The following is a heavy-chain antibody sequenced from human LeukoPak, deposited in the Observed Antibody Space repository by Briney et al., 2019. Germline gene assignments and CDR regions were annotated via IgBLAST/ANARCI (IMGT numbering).Heavy chain of an antibody. J-gene: IGHJ4*02. CDR1: GGTFISYA. CDR3: ARGAEYYYDSSGYYFGY. V-gene: IGHV1-69*13. Sequence: ASVKVSCKASGGTFISYAISWVRQAPGQGLEWMGGIIPIFGTANYAQKFQGRVTITADESTSTAYMELSSLRSEDTAVYYCARGAEYYYDSSGYYFGYWGQGTLVTVSS. D-gene: IGHD3-22*01. CDR2: IIPIFGTA.